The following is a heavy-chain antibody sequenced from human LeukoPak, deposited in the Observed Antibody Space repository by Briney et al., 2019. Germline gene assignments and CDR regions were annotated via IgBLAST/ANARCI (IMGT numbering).Heavy chain of an antibody. Sequence: PGGSLRLSCAASGFTFSSYGMHWVRQAPGKGLECVAFIRPDGSNKYYADSVKGRFTISRDNSKNTLYLQMNSLRAEDTAVYYCAKAYGSGWYYYFDYWGQGTLVTVSS. V-gene: IGHV3-30*02. CDR3: AKAYGSGWYYYFDY. D-gene: IGHD6-19*01. CDR1: GFTFSSYG. CDR2: IRPDGSNK. J-gene: IGHJ4*02.